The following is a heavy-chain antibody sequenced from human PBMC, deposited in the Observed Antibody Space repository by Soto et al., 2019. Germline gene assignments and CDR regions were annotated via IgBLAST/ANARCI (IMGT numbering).Heavy chain of an antibody. CDR3: VRNYGGTSQFFDL. D-gene: IGHD4-17*01. CDR2: FFHTGTA. Sequence: QVQLQESGPGLVKPSETLSLNCSVSGDAITRHYWSWIRQSPGQGLEWLGYFFHTGTALFNPSLRSRVSMSVDTSKKQYSLKLTSVIPADTAVYFCVRNYGGTSQFFDLWGRGTLVTDSS. J-gene: IGHJ2*01. CDR1: GDAITRHY. V-gene: IGHV4-59*11.